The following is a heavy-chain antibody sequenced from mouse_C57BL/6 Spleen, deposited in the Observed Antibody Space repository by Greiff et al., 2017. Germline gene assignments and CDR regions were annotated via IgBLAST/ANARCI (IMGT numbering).Heavy chain of an antibody. CDR3: ARGGERGPWFAY. CDR1: GYAFSSYW. D-gene: IGHD4-1*01. CDR2: IYPGDGDT. V-gene: IGHV1-80*01. Sequence: VQLQESGAELVKPGASVKISCKASGYAFSSYWMNWVKQRPGKGLEWIGQIYPGDGDTNYNGKFKGKATLTADKSSSTAYMQLSSLTSEDSAVYFCARGGERGPWFAYWGQGTLVTVSA. J-gene: IGHJ3*01.